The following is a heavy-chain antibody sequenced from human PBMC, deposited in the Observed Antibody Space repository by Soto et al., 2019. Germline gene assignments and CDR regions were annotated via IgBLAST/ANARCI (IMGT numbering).Heavy chain of an antibody. D-gene: IGHD3-22*01. CDR3: ARDWMAPYYYHSSGPYGMDV. CDR2: IWYDGSNK. CDR1: GFTFSSYG. V-gene: IGHV3-33*01. J-gene: IGHJ6*02. Sequence: GGSLRLSCAASGFTFSSYGMHWVRQAPGKGLEWVAAIWYDGSNKYYADSVKGRFTISRDNSKNTLYLQMNSLRAEDTAVYYCARDWMAPYYYHSSGPYGMDVWGQGTTVTVSS.